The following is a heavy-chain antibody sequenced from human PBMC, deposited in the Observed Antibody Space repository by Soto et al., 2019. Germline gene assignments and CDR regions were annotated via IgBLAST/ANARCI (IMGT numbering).Heavy chain of an antibody. D-gene: IGHD3-3*01. CDR2: IKQDGSEI. Sequence: PGGSLRLSCAASGFTFSSYWMAWVRQAPGKGLEWVANIKQDGSEIYYVDSVKGRFTISRDNAKNSLYLQMNSLRAEDTAVYYCARTDFWSDYTPRGFDPWGQGTLVTVSS. J-gene: IGHJ5*02. V-gene: IGHV3-7*01. CDR3: ARTDFWSDYTPRGFDP. CDR1: GFTFSSYW.